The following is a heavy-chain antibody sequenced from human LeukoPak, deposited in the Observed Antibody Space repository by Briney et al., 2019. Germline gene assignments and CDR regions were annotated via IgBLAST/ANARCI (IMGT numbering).Heavy chain of an antibody. V-gene: IGHV1-18*01. CDR2: ISAYNGNT. D-gene: IGHD4-23*01. CDR3: ARAGKTPNYYYYGMDV. CDR1: GYTFTSYG. Sequence: GASVKVSCKASGYTFTSYGISWVRQAPGQGLEWMGWISAYNGNTNYAQKLQGRVTMTTDTSTSTAYMELRSLRSDDTAVYYCARAGKTPNYYYYGMDVWGQGTTVTVSS. J-gene: IGHJ6*02.